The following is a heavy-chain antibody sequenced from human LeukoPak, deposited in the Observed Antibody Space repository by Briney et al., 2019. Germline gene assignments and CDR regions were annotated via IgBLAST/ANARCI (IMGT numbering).Heavy chain of an antibody. Sequence: ASVKVSCKASGYTFTSSYMHWVRQAPGQGLEWMGIINPSGGSTSYAQRFQGRVTMTRDMSTSTVYMELSSLRSEDTAVYYCARIGYSYGPYYFDYWGQGTLVTVSS. CDR3: ARIGYSYGPYYFDY. V-gene: IGHV1-46*01. J-gene: IGHJ4*02. D-gene: IGHD5-18*01. CDR1: GYTFTSSY. CDR2: INPSGGST.